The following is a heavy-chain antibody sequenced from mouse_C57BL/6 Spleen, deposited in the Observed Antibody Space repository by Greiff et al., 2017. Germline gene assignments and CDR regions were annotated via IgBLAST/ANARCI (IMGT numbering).Heavy chain of an antibody. Sequence: VQLQQSGAELVRPGASVKLSCTASGFNFNDYYMHWVKQRPEQGLEWIGRIDPGDGDTEYAAKFQGKATMTADTSSNTAYLQLSSLTSEDTAVYYCTTFTTVVAIDYWGQGTTLTVSS. CDR2: IDPGDGDT. D-gene: IGHD1-1*01. CDR1: GFNFNDYY. J-gene: IGHJ2*01. CDR3: TTFTTVVAIDY. V-gene: IGHV14-1*01.